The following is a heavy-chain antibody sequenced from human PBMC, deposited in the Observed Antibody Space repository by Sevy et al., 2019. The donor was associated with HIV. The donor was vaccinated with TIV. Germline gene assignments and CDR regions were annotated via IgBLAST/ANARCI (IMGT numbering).Heavy chain of an antibody. V-gene: IGHV4-39*01. CDR3: ARHILRDGGNYFDY. J-gene: IGHJ4*02. CDR1: GGSISSSSYY. CDR2: IYYSGST. D-gene: IGHD2-15*01. Sequence: SETLSLTCTVSGGSISSSSYYWGWIRQPPGKGLERIGSIYYSGSTYYNPSLKSRVTISVDTSKNQFSLKLSSVTAADTAVYYCARHILRDGGNYFDYWGQGTLVTVSS.